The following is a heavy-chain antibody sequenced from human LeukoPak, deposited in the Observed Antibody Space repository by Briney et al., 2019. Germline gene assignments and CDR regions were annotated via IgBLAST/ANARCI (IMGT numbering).Heavy chain of an antibody. CDR3: TRGSSGRRDN. D-gene: IGHD6-19*01. V-gene: IGHV1-8*01. Sequence: ASVKVSCKASGYTFTSCDINWVRQATGQGLEWMGWMNPNRGNTGYGQSLQGRITMTRDISIGTAYMELSNLTSEDTAIYYSTRGSSGRRDNWGQGTLVTVSA. J-gene: IGHJ4*02. CDR1: GYTFTSCD. CDR2: MNPNRGNT.